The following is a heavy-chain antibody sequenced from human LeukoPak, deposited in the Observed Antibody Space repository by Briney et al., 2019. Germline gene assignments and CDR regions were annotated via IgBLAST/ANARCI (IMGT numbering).Heavy chain of an antibody. CDR1: GGSISSYY. CDR2: IYYSGST. D-gene: IGHD6-6*01. Sequence: PSETLSLTCTVSGGSISSYYWSWIRQPPGKGLEWIGYIYYSGSTNYNPSLKSRVTISVDTSKNQFSLKLSSVTAADTAVYYCARGRIAALYYWGQGILVTVSS. V-gene: IGHV4-59*01. J-gene: IGHJ4*02. CDR3: ARGRIAALYY.